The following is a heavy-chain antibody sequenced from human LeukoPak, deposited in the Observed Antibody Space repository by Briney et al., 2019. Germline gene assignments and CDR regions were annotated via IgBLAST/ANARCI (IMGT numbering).Heavy chain of an antibody. CDR1: GFTFSSYD. V-gene: IGHV3-13*01. CDR3: ARGGAEDGYFDY. Sequence: GGSLRLSCAASGFTFSSYDMHWVRQATGKGLEWVSAIGTAGDTYYPGSVKGRFTISRENAKNSLYLQMNSLRAGDTAVYYCARGGAEDGYFDYWGQGTLVTVSS. D-gene: IGHD2-15*01. CDR2: IGTAGDT. J-gene: IGHJ4*02.